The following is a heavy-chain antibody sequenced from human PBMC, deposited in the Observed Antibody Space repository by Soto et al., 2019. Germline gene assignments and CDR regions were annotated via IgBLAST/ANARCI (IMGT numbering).Heavy chain of an antibody. J-gene: IGHJ4*02. CDR2: ISGSDGKT. Sequence: DVRLAESGGGLVQPGGSLRLSCTTSGFSFASVAMTWVRQAPGKGLEWVATISGSDGKTYYADSVKGRFSISRDTSRNTLYLQMNSLRADDTAIYYCAKWSYLDYWGQGTLVTVSS. CDR3: AKWSYLDY. V-gene: IGHV3-23*04. D-gene: IGHD3-3*01. CDR1: GFSFASVA.